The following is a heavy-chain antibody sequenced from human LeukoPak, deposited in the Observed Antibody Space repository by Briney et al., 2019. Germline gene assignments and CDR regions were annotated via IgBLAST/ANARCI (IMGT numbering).Heavy chain of an antibody. Sequence: SETLSLTCAVYGGSFSGYYWSWIRQPPGKGLEWIGEINHSGSTNYNPSLKSRVTISVDTSKNQFSLKLSSVTAADTAVYYCARGDYGDYVSGHKAYYYYYGMDVWGQGTTVTVSS. D-gene: IGHD4-17*01. CDR1: GGSFSGYY. J-gene: IGHJ6*02. CDR2: INHSGST. V-gene: IGHV4-34*01. CDR3: ARGDYGDYVSGHKAYYYYYGMDV.